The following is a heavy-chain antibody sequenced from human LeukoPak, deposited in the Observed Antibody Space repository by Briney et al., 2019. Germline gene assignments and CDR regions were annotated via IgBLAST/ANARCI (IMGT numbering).Heavy chain of an antibody. CDR2: ISYDGSNK. CDR1: GFTFSSYA. D-gene: IGHD6-13*01. V-gene: IGHV3-30*14. Sequence: PGRSLRLSCAASGFTFSSYAMHWVRQAPGKGLEWVAVISYDGSNKYYADSVKGRFTISRDNSKNTLYLQMNSLRAEDTAVYYCAIAGYHWGQGTLVTVSS. CDR3: AIAGYH. J-gene: IGHJ4*02.